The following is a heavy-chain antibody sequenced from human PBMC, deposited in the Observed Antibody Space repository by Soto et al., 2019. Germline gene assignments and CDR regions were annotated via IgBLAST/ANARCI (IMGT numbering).Heavy chain of an antibody. CDR3: ARDELGGLLWFGELSYSWFDP. CDR2: ISAYSGNT. V-gene: IGHV1-18*01. CDR1: GYTFTSYG. Sequence: ASVKVSCKASGYTFTSYGISWVRQAPGQGLEWMGWISAYSGNTNYAQKLQGRVTMTTDTSTSTAYMELRSLRSDDTAVYYCARDELGGLLWFGELSYSWFDPWGQGTLVTVSS. D-gene: IGHD3-10*01. J-gene: IGHJ5*02.